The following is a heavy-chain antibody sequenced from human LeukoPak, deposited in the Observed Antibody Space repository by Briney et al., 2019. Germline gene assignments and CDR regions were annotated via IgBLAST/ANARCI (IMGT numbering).Heavy chain of an antibody. J-gene: IGHJ4*02. Sequence: ASVKVSCKASGGTFISYAISWVRQAPGQGLEWMGGIIPIFGTANYAQKFQGRVTITADESTSTAYMELSSLRSEDTAVYYCARDDGVEMATIYWGQGTLVTVSS. CDR1: GGTFISYA. D-gene: IGHD5-24*01. CDR3: ARDDGVEMATIY. V-gene: IGHV1-69*13. CDR2: IIPIFGTA.